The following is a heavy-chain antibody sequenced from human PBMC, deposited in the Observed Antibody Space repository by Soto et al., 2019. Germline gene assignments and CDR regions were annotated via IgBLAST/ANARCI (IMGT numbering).Heavy chain of an antibody. CDR1: GDSVSSSSAA. J-gene: IGHJ5*01. Sequence: SQTLSLTCAISGDSVSSSSAAWNWIRQSPSRGLEWLGRTYYTSRWYNDYAVSVIGRITINPDTSKNQFSLQLNSVTPEDTAVYYCARDRSPGSTSWYDCWGQGALVTVSS. CDR2: TYYTSRWYN. D-gene: IGHD2-2*01. CDR3: ARDRSPGSTSWYDC. V-gene: IGHV6-1*01.